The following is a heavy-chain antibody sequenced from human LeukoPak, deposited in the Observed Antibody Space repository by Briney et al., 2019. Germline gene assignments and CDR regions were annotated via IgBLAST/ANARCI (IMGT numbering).Heavy chain of an antibody. CDR3: ARISPEGLTSYSPHYYHGMDV. CDR1: GAPISTTSYY. V-gene: IGHV4-39*07. CDR2: IYYRGST. D-gene: IGHD3-9*01. Sequence: SETLSLTCTVSGAPISTTSYYWGWIRQPPGKGLEWIGSIYYRGSTYYNPSLKSRVTISLDMSKKQFSLKLSSVSAADTAVYYCARISPEGLTSYSPHYYHGMDVWGQGTTVTVSS. J-gene: IGHJ6*02.